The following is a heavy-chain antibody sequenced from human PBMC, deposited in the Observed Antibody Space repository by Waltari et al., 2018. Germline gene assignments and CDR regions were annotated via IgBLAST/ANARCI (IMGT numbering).Heavy chain of an antibody. Sequence: QAQLVQSGAEVKKPGASVKVSCKASGYSFTGQYVQWVRQAPGQGLEWMGWINPKSGATSQAQKLQGRVTMTSNTSISTAYMELNRLTSDDTAMYFCARDAITGTTGDWYFDLWGRGTLVTVSS. V-gene: IGHV1-2*02. CDR3: ARDAITGTTGDWYFDL. J-gene: IGHJ2*01. D-gene: IGHD1-7*01. CDR2: INPKSGAT. CDR1: GYSFTGQY.